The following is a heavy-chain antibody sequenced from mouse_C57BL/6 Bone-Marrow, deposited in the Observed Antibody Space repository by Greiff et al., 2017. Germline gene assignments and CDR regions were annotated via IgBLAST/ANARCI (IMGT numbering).Heavy chain of an antibody. Sequence: VKLLQSGPGLVAPSQSLSITCTVSGFSLTSYGVDWVRQSPGKGLEWLGVIWGVGSTTYNSALKSRLSISKDNSKSQVILKMNSLQTDDTAMYCSASYDYDGGFAYWGQGALVTVSA. J-gene: IGHJ3*01. D-gene: IGHD2-4*01. V-gene: IGHV2-6*01. CDR2: IWGVGST. CDR1: GFSLTSYG. CDR3: ASYDYDGGFAY.